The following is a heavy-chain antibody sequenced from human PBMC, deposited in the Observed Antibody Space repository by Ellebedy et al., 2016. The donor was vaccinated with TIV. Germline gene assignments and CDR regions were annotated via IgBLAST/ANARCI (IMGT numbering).Heavy chain of an antibody. V-gene: IGHV5-51*01. CDR3: FRNLNWFDP. J-gene: IGHJ5*02. CDR1: GFTFTTHW. CDR2: IYPHDSDT. Sequence: GESLKISCKGFGFTFTTHWIGWVRQKPGEGLELMGHIYPHDSDTKYSPSFDGQVIMSADKSISTVYLQWNSLKDSDSGIYYCFRNLNWFDPWGQGTPVIVSS.